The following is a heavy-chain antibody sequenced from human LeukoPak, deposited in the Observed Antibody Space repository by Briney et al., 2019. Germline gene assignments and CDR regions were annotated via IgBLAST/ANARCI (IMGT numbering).Heavy chain of an antibody. J-gene: IGHJ6*02. D-gene: IGHD1-26*01. CDR3: ARVGGTNYYYYGMEV. CDR1: CGSISNYY. V-gene: IGHV4-59*01. CDR2: IYYSGST. Sequence: SETLSLTCTVSCGSISNYYWSWLRQPPGKGLEWSGYIYYSGSTNYNPSLKSRVTISVDTSKNQFSLKLSSVTAADTAVYYCARVGGTNYYYYGMEVWGQGTTVTVSS.